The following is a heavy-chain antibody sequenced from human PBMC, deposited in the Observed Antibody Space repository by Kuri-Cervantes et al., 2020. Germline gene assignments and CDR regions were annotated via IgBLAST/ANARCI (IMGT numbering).Heavy chain of an antibody. Sequence: GGSLSLSCAASGITFTDYWMHWVRQAPGKGLVWVSRINSDGSTTSYADSVKGRFTISRDHAMNTLYLQMNSLRAEDTAVYYCAKALTGATNAFDIWGQGMMVTVSS. CDR1: GITFTDYW. CDR3: AKALTGATNAFDI. V-gene: IGHV3-74*01. J-gene: IGHJ3*02. CDR2: INSDGSTT. D-gene: IGHD1-20*01.